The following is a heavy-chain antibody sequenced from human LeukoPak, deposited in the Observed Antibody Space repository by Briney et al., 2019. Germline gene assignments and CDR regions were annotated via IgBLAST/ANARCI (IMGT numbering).Heavy chain of an antibody. CDR1: GFTFSSCE. D-gene: IGHD3-10*02. J-gene: IGHJ6*04. V-gene: IGHV3-48*03. CDR3: AELGITMIGGV. Sequence: PGGSLRLSCAASGFTFSSCEMNWVRRAPGKGLEWVSYISSSGSTIYYADSVKGRFTISRDNAKNSLYLQMNSLRAEDTAVYYCAELGITMIGGVWGKGTTVTISS. CDR2: ISSSGSTI.